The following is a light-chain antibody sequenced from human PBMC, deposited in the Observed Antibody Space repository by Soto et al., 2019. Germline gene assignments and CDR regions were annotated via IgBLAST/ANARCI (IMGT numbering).Light chain of an antibody. CDR1: SSNIGGNS. V-gene: IGLV1-51*01. J-gene: IGLJ1*01. Sequence: QSPLTPLPSVSAAPGQKFSISCSGISSNIGGNSVSWYQQLPGTAPKLLIYDDNKLPSGIPDRFSGSKSGTSATLGITGFQTGDEADYYCGSWYSSLSAYVCGTRTKVTVL. CDR2: DDN. CDR3: GSWYSSLSAYV.